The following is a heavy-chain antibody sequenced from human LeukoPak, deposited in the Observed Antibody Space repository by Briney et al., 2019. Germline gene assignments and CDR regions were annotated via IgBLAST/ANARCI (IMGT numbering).Heavy chain of an antibody. CDR2: MYSGGSA. CDR1: GGSNSRAGYY. D-gene: IGHD1-14*01. Sequence: SQTLSLTCSVSGGSNSRAGYYWTWIRQHPGEGLELIGYMYSGGSAYYNPSLKSRLTISVDTSKSQFSLTLSSVTTADTAVYYCARGEPGPLTSYLDYWGQGTLVTVSS. J-gene: IGHJ4*02. CDR3: ARGEPGPLTSYLDY. V-gene: IGHV4-31*03.